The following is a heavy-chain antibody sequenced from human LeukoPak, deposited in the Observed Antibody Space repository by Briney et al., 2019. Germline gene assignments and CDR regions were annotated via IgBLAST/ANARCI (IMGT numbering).Heavy chain of an antibody. J-gene: IGHJ4*02. V-gene: IGHV3-21*01. D-gene: IGHD3-22*01. CDR3: ARAGYYYDSSGYSTFDY. CDR1: GFTFSSYS. CDR2: ISSNSSYI. Sequence: GGSLRLSCAASGFTFSSYSMNWVRQAPGKGLEWVSSISSNSSYIYYADSVKGRFTISRDNAKNSLYLQMNSLRAEDTAVYYCARAGYYYDSSGYSTFDYWGQGTLVTVSS.